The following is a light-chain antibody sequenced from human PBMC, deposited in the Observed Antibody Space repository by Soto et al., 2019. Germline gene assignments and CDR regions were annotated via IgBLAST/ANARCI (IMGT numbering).Light chain of an antibody. Sequence: EIVLTQSPATLSLSPGERATLSCRASQSVSSYLAWYQQKPGQAPRLLIYDASNRATGIPARFSGSRSGTDFTRTISSLEPEEFAGYYCQQRSNWPRFTLGPGTKVDIK. CDR2: DAS. V-gene: IGKV3-11*01. J-gene: IGKJ3*01. CDR1: QSVSSY. CDR3: QQRSNWPRFT.